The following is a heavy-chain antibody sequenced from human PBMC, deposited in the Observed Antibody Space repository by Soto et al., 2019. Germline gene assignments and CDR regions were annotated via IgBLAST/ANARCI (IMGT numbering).Heavy chain of an antibody. CDR3: ARELRCSSTSCYARYYYGMDV. CDR2: ISAYNGNT. CDR1: GYTFTSYG. D-gene: IGHD2-2*01. J-gene: IGHJ6*02. Sequence: ASVKVSCKASGYTFTSYGISWVRQAPGQGLEWMGWISAYNGNTNYAQKLQGRVTMTTDTSTSTAYMELRSLRSDDTAVYYCARELRCSSTSCYARYYYGMDVWGQGTTVTVSS. V-gene: IGHV1-18*01.